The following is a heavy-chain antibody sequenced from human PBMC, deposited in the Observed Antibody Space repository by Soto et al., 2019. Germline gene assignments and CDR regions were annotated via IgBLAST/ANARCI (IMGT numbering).Heavy chain of an antibody. D-gene: IGHD3-10*01. CDR3: ARDQSWQDRAWWFDP. Sequence: ASVRVSCRASGYTFPSCDINYVRQATGQGFEWMGWMTPNSGNTGYAQRFQGRVTMTRDTSTSTVYMELSSLTSEDTAVYYCARDQSWQDRAWWFDPWGQGTLVTVSS. V-gene: IGHV1-8*01. CDR2: MTPNSGNT. CDR1: GYTFPSCD. J-gene: IGHJ5*02.